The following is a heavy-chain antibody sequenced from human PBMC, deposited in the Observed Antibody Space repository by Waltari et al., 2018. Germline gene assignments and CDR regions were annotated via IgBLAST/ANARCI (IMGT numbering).Heavy chain of an antibody. D-gene: IGHD5-18*01. J-gene: IGHJ4*02. V-gene: IGHV3-23*01. CDR1: GFTFTDYA. CDR2: VSGSGNGT. Sequence: DVKLLESGGGSVQRGGSLRLSGAASGFTFTDYAMIWVRQAPGKGLEWVSAVSGSGNGTFYADSVKGRFSISRDNFNNALYLQMNSLRDDDTAVYYCVKDGTTGYIYGKAFDLWGQGTLVTVSS. CDR3: VKDGTTGYIYGKAFDL.